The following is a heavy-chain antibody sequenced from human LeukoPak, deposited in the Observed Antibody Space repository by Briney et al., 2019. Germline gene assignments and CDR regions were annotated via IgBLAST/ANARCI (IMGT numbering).Heavy chain of an antibody. CDR2: IYHSGST. CDR3: ARSITIFGVVIIRYFDY. Sequence: PSETLSLTCTVSGYSISSGYYWGWIRQPPGKGLEWIGSIYHSGSTYYNPSLESRVTISVDTSKNQFSLKLSSVTAADTAVYYCARSITIFGVVIIRYFDYWGQGTLVTVSS. J-gene: IGHJ4*02. CDR1: GYSISSGYY. V-gene: IGHV4-38-2*02. D-gene: IGHD3-3*01.